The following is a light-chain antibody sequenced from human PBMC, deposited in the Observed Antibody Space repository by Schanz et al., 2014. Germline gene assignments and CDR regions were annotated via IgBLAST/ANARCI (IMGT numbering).Light chain of an antibody. V-gene: IGKV3-20*01. Sequence: EIVLTQSPGTLSLSPGERATLSCRASQSVGSNLAWYQQKPGQAPRLLIYGASTRATGFPARFSGSGSGTDFTLTISRLEPEDFAVYYCQQFSSAPFSFGPGTRVDVK. CDR2: GAS. J-gene: IGKJ3*01. CDR1: QSVGSN. CDR3: QQFSSAPFS.